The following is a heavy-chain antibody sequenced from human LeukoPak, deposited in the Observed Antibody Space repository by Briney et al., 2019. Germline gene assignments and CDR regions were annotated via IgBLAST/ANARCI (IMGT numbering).Heavy chain of an antibody. J-gene: IGHJ3*02. CDR1: GFTFSSDA. V-gene: IGHV3-30-3*01. D-gene: IGHD2-2*01. CDR2: ISYDGSNK. Sequence: PGGTLRLSCAASGFTFSSDAMHGVRQAPGKGLEWVAVISYDGSNKYYADSVKGRFTISRDNSKNTLYLQMNSLRAEDTAVYYCARGEWGYCSSTSCPVPDAFDIWGQGTMVTVSS. CDR3: ARGEWGYCSSTSCPVPDAFDI.